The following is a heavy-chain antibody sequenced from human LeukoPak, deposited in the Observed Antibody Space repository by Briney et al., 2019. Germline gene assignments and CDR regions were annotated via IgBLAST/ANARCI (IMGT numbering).Heavy chain of an antibody. J-gene: IGHJ5*02. CDR3: ARLRTGFWSGYPQYNWFDP. CDR1: GGSISSSSYY. D-gene: IGHD3-3*01. Sequence: KPSETLSLTCTVSGGSISSSSYYWGWIRQPPGKGLEWIGSIYYSGSTYYNPSLKSRVTISVDTSKNQFSLKLSSVTAADTAVYYCARLRTGFWSGYPQYNWFDPWGQGTLVTVSS. V-gene: IGHV4-39*01. CDR2: IYYSGST.